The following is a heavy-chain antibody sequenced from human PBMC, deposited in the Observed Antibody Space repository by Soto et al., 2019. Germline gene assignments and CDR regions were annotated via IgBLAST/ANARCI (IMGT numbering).Heavy chain of an antibody. Sequence: EVQLVESGGGLVQPGGPLRLSCAASGFTFSSYWMSWVRQAPGKGLEWVANIKQDGSEKYYVDSVKGRFTISRDNAKNSLYLQMNSLRAEDTAVYYCAREQRIMITFGGVIASDAFDIWGQGTMVTVSS. CDR1: GFTFSSYW. J-gene: IGHJ3*02. V-gene: IGHV3-7*01. CDR3: AREQRIMITFGGVIASDAFDI. D-gene: IGHD3-16*02. CDR2: IKQDGSEK.